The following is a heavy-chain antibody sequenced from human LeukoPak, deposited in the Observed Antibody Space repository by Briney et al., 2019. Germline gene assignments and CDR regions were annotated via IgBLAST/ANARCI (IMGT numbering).Heavy chain of an antibody. Sequence: SETLSLTCTVSGGSISSHFWSWIRQPPGKGLEWIGYIFYSGTTKYNPSLKSRVTISVDTSKNQFSLRLSSVTAADTAVYYCARVTGYIVEDYFDYWGQGILVTVSS. J-gene: IGHJ4*02. CDR2: IFYSGTT. D-gene: IGHD3-22*01. CDR3: ARVTGYIVEDYFDY. V-gene: IGHV4-59*11. CDR1: GGSISSHF.